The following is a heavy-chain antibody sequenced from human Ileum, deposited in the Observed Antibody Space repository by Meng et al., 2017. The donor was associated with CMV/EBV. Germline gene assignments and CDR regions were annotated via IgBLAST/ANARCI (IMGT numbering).Heavy chain of an antibody. Sequence: TFSSYAISWVRQAPGQGLGWMGGIIPILGIANYAQKFQGRVTITADKSTSTAYMELSSLRSEDTAVYYCASTYCGGDCSTPGWFDPWGQGTLVTVSS. CDR3: ASTYCGGDCSTPGWFDP. V-gene: IGHV1-69*10. J-gene: IGHJ5*02. D-gene: IGHD2-21*01. CDR1: TFSSYA. CDR2: IIPILGIA.